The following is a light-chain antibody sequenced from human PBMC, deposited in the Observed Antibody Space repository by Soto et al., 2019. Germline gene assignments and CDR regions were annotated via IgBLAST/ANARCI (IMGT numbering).Light chain of an antibody. CDR2: GNN. J-gene: IGLJ1*01. V-gene: IGLV1-40*01. CDR3: QSYDSSLSAFV. CDR1: SSNIGAGFD. Sequence: QSVLTQPPSVSGATGQRVTLSCTGSSSNIGAGFDAHWYQQFPGTAPKLLIYGNNNRPSGVPDRFSASKSGTSASLAITGLQAEDEADYYCQSYDSSLSAFVFGTGTKVTVL.